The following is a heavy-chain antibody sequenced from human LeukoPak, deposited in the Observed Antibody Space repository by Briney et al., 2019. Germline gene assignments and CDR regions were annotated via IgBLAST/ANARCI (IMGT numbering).Heavy chain of an antibody. J-gene: IGHJ4*02. CDR3: ARLITAFQAFDS. CDR1: GGSISSSSYF. Sequence: SETLSLTCTVSGGSISSSSYFWAWIRQPPGKGLEWIGSIYYSGSTYYNPSLNSRVTISVDTSKNQFSLNLSSVTAADTAVYYCARLITAFQAFDSWGQGTLVTVSS. CDR2: IYYSGST. V-gene: IGHV4-39*01. D-gene: IGHD3-16*01.